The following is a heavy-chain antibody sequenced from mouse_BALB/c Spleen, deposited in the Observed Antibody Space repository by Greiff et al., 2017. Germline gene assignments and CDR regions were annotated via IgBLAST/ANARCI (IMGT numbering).Heavy chain of an antibody. Sequence: EVKLVESGPGLVKPSQSLSLTCTVTGYSITSDYAWNWIRQFPGNKLEWMGYISYSGSTSYNPSLKSRISITRDTSKNQFFLQLNSVTTEDTATYYCARRNYGSSYHYFDYWGQGTTLTVSS. CDR3: ARRNYGSSYHYFDY. J-gene: IGHJ2*01. D-gene: IGHD1-1*01. CDR2: ISYSGST. V-gene: IGHV3-2*02. CDR1: GYSITSDYA.